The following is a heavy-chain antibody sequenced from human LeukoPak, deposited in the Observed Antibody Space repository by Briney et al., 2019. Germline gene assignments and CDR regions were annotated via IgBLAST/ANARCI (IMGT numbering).Heavy chain of an antibody. CDR2: FHPEDGET. CDR1: GYTLTELS. J-gene: IGHJ4*02. Sequence: ASVKVSCTVSGYTLTELSMHWVRQAPGKGLEWMGGFHPEDGETIYAQKFQGRVTMTEDTSTDTAYMELSSLRSEDTAVYYCATGPTYSSGWYGPFDYWGQGTLVTVSS. D-gene: IGHD6-19*01. V-gene: IGHV1-24*01. CDR3: ATGPTYSSGWYGPFDY.